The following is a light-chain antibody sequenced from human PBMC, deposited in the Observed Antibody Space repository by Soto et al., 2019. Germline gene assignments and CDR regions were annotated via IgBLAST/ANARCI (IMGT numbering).Light chain of an antibody. CDR1: QSVSSK. CDR2: TAS. CDR3: QQSYSTPYT. J-gene: IGKJ2*01. V-gene: IGKV3-15*01. Sequence: EIVMTQSPGTLSVSPGERVTLSCRASQSVSSKVAWYQQKPGQAPRLLIFTASLRATGVPARFSGSGSGTEFTLTISSLQSEDFATYYCQQSYSTPYTFGQGTKLEIK.